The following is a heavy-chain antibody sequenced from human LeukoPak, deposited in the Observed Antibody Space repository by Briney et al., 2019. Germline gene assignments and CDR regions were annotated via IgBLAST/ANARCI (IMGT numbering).Heavy chain of an antibody. V-gene: IGHV3-20*04. J-gene: IGHJ6*02. CDR1: GFTFNTFG. CDR3: ARDGCSSTSCSSYYYYVMDV. CDR2: INWNGGST. D-gene: IGHD2-2*01. Sequence: GGSLRLSCAASGFTFNTFGMNWVRQAPGKGLEWVSGINWNGGSTGYADSVKGRFTISRDNAKNSLYLQMNSLRAEATALYYCARDGCSSTSCSSYYYYVMDVWGQGTTVTVSS.